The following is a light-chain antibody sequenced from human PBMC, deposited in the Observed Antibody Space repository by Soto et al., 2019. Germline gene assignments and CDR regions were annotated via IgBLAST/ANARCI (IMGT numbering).Light chain of an antibody. V-gene: IGKV1-39*01. Sequence: DIPMTQSPSSLSASVGDRVTITCRASQSISSYLNWYQQKPGKAPKLLIYAASSLQSGVPSRFSGSGSGTDFTLTISSLQPDDFATYYCQQYDVDSGTFGQGTKVEIK. CDR1: QSISSY. CDR2: AAS. CDR3: QQYDVDSGT. J-gene: IGKJ1*01.